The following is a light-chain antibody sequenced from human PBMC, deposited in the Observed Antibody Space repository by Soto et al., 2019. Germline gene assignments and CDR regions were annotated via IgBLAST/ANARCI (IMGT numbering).Light chain of an antibody. CDR1: QGIRTD. CDR2: AAS. Sequence: DIQMTQSPSSLSASVGDRVIITCRASQGIRTDLSWHQQKPGEAPKRLIYAASRLQSGVPSRFRGSGSGTEFTRTISSLQTEDFATYYCLQHISYPLTFGPGTKVEI. V-gene: IGKV1-17*01. J-gene: IGKJ3*01. CDR3: LQHISYPLT.